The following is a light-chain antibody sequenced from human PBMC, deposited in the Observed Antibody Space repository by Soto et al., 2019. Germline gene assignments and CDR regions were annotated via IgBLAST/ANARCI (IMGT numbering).Light chain of an antibody. CDR1: QSVSSTY. J-gene: IGKJ3*01. CDR3: QQFGTIPFT. Sequence: EIVLTQSPGTLSLSPGERATLSCRASQSVSSTYLGWYQQKPGQAPRLLISGASNRATGIPDRFSGSGSGTDFTLTISRLAPEDFAVYYCQQFGTIPFTFGPGTIVDV. CDR2: GAS. V-gene: IGKV3-20*01.